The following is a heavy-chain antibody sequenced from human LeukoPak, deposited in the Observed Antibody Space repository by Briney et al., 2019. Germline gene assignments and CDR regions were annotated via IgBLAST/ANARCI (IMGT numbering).Heavy chain of an antibody. CDR1: GGSISSSSYY. J-gene: IGHJ5*02. V-gene: IGHV4-39*01. CDR3: VRQRRLYCSGGSCSGFDP. CDR2: IYYSGST. Sequence: PSETLSLTCTVSGGSISSSSYYWGWIRQPPGKGLEWIGSIYYSGSTYYNPSLKSRVTISVDTSKNQFSLKLSSVTAADTAVYYCVRQRRLYCSGGSCSGFDPWGQGTLVTVSS. D-gene: IGHD2-15*01.